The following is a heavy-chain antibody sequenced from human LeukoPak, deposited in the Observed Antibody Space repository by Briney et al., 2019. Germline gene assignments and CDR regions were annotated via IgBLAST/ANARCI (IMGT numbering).Heavy chain of an antibody. CDR2: MNPNSGNT. Sequence: ASVKVSCKASGYTFTSYDINWVRQATGQGLEWMGWMNPNSGNTGYAQKFQGRVTMTRNTSISTAYMELSSLRSEDTAVYYCARIHQIGFPQGMDVWGQGTTVTVSS. CDR1: GYTFTSYD. V-gene: IGHV1-8*01. CDR3: ARIHQIGFPQGMDV. J-gene: IGHJ6*02. D-gene: IGHD3-10*01.